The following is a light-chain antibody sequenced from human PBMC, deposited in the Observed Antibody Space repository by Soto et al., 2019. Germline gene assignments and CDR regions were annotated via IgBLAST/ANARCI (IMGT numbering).Light chain of an antibody. CDR2: GAF. CDR1: QSIRSNY. CDR3: QQYSSSPS. V-gene: IGKV3-20*01. J-gene: IGKJ5*01. Sequence: EIVLTQSPGTLSLSPGERATLSCRASQSIRSNYLAWYQQKPGQAPRFLIYGAFSRATGIPARFSGSGSGTEFTLTIGSLQSEDFAVYYCQQYSSSPSFGQGTRLEIK.